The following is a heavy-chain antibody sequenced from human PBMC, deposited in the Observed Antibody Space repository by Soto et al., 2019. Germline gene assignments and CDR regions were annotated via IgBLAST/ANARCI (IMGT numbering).Heavy chain of an antibody. J-gene: IGHJ4*02. CDR3: ARGLRSVLDY. D-gene: IGHD6-6*01. CDR1: GFIFSNFG. CDR2: ISSDEKIK. Sequence: LRLSCVASGFIFSNFGMHWVRQAPGKGLEWVAVISSDEKIKQYADSVRGRSAISRDNSKNTLYLQMTSLRAEDTAIYYCARGLRSVLDYWGQGTLVTVS. V-gene: IGHV3-33*01.